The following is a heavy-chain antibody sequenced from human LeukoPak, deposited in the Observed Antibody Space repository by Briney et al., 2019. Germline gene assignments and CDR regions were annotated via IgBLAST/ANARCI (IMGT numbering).Heavy chain of an antibody. J-gene: IGHJ4*02. CDR1: GFTFNKFA. CDR2: IIENGGET. D-gene: IGHD5-12*01. Sequence: GGSLRLSCAASGFTFNKFAMSWVRQAPGKGLEWVSGIIENGGETYYADSVRGRFTISGDNSKNTLSLQMNSLRAEDTALYYCARVGYSGFEPLFDHWGQGTLVTVSS. V-gene: IGHV3-23*01. CDR3: ARVGYSGFEPLFDH.